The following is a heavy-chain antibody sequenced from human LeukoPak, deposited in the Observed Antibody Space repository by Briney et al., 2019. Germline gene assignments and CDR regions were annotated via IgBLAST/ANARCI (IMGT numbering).Heavy chain of an antibody. CDR2: IYPGDSDT. CDR3: ARQYSSSSGGFDP. Sequence: RGESLKISCKGSGYSFTSYWIGWVRQMPGKGLEWMGIIYPGDSDTRYSPSFQGQVTISADKSISTAYPQWSSLKASDTAMYYCARQYSSSSGGFDPWGQGTLVTVSS. V-gene: IGHV5-51*01. CDR1: GYSFTSYW. J-gene: IGHJ5*02. D-gene: IGHD6-6*01.